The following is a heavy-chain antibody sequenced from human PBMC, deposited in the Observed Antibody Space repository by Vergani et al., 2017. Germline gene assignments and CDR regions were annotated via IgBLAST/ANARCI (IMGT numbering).Heavy chain of an antibody. CDR3: ANLGLAVAGTLDDY. D-gene: IGHD6-19*01. V-gene: IGHV3-30-3*01. CDR2: ISYDGSNK. Sequence: VQLVESGGGVVQPGRSLRLSCAASGFTFSSYAMHWVRQAPGKGLEWVAVISYDGSNKYYADSVKGRFTISRDNSKNTLYLQMNSLRAEDTAVYYCANLGLAVAGTLDDYWGQGTLVTVSS. J-gene: IGHJ4*02. CDR1: GFTFSSYA.